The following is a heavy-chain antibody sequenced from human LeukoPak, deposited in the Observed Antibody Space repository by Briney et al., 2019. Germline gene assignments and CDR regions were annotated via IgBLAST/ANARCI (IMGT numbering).Heavy chain of an antibody. V-gene: IGHV4-59*01. D-gene: IGHD6-6*01. J-gene: IGHJ4*02. CDR3: ARVSPSLDY. Sequence: PSETLSLTCAVYGGSFSSYYWSWIRRPPGKGLEWIGYTYYSGSTNYNPSLKSRVTISVDTSKNQFSLKLSSATAADTAVYYCARVSPSLDYWGQGTLVTVSS. CDR1: GGSFSSYY. CDR2: TYYSGST.